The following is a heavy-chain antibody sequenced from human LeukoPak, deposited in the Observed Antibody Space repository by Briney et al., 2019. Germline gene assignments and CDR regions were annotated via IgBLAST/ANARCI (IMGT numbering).Heavy chain of an antibody. J-gene: IGHJ4*02. V-gene: IGHV4-34*01. CDR3: ATRYSGRRGVDY. CDR1: GGSFSGYY. CDR2: INHSGST. Sequence: PSETLSLTCAVYGGSFSGYYWSWIRQPPGKGLEWIGEINHSGSTNYNPSLKSRVTISVDTSKNQFSLKLSSVTAADTAVYYCATRYSGRRGVDYWGQGTLVTVSS. D-gene: IGHD1-26*01.